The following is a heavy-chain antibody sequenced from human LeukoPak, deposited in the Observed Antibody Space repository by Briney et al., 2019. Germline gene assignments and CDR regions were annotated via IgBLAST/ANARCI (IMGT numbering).Heavy chain of an antibody. CDR3: ATDHGATIGYFFDY. Sequence: SETLSLTCIVSGVAISSGGYYWTWIRQHPGKGLEWIGYISYSGSTYYNPSLKSRLTISVDTSKNQFSLTLTSVTAADTAVYYCATDHGATIGYFFDYWGQGTLVTVSS. J-gene: IGHJ4*02. D-gene: IGHD5-24*01. CDR2: ISYSGST. V-gene: IGHV4-31*03. CDR1: GVAISSGGYY.